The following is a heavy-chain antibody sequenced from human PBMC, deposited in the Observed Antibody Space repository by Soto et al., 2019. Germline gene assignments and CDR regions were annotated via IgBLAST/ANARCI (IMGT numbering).Heavy chain of an antibody. Sequence: SLRLSCAASGFTFSSYAISWVRQAPGKGLEWVSGISDSGTSAYYADSVKGRFTISRDNSKNTLYLQMNSLRAEDAAVYYCAKDVSSGGKRPYYFDYWGQGTLVTVSS. J-gene: IGHJ4*02. CDR2: ISDSGTSA. D-gene: IGHD2-15*01. CDR1: GFTFSSYA. CDR3: AKDVSSGGKRPYYFDY. V-gene: IGHV3-23*01.